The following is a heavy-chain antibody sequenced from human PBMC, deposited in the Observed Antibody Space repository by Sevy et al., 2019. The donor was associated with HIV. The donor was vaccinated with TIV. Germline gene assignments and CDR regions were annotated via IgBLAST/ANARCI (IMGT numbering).Heavy chain of an antibody. D-gene: IGHD6-6*01. V-gene: IGHV4-34*01. CDR3: ARVRKPPPRTFSSIAARRGAFDI. Sequence: SETLSLTCAVYGGSFSGYYWSWIRQPPGKGLEWIGEINHSGSTNYNPSLKSRVTISVDTSKNQFSLKLSSVTAADTAVYYCARVRKPPPRTFSSIAARRGAFDIWGQGTMVTVSS. J-gene: IGHJ3*02. CDR2: INHSGST. CDR1: GGSFSGYY.